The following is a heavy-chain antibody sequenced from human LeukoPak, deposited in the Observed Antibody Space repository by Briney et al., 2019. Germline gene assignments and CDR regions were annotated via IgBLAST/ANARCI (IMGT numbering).Heavy chain of an antibody. J-gene: IGHJ4*02. CDR2: IYYSGSS. CDR1: GGSINNGDY. Sequence: SGTLSLTCTVSGGSINNGDYWSWIRQHPGKGLEWIGYIYYSGSSYYNPSLRSRVTISVDTSKNHFSLKLSSVTAADTAVYYCARNRDGYNSFDYWGQGTLVTVSS. D-gene: IGHD5-24*01. CDR3: ARNRDGYNSFDY. V-gene: IGHV4-31*03.